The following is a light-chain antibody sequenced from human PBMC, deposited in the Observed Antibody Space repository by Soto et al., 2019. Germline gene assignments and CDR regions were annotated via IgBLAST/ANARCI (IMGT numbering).Light chain of an antibody. Sequence: QSVLTQPASVSGSPGQSITISCTGTSSDVGGYNYVSWYQQHPGKAPKLMIYDVSNRTSEVSNRFSLYKSGNTASLNISGLQAEDEAYYYCSSYTSSRTRVFGGGTKLTVL. CDR3: SSYTSSRTRV. V-gene: IGLV2-14*01. J-gene: IGLJ2*01. CDR2: DVS. CDR1: SSDVGGYNY.